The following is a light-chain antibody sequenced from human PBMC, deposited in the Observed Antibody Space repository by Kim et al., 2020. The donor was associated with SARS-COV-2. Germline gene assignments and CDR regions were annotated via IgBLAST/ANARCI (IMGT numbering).Light chain of an antibody. CDR3: QSFDNANLWV. CDR1: SGSIASNF. Sequence: NFMLTQPRSVSESPGKTVTISCTRSSGSIASNFVHWYQRRPGSAPITVISEDNQRPSGVPDRFSGSIDRSSNSASLTISGLKTEDEADYCCQSFDNANLWVFGGGTKLTVL. CDR2: EDN. J-gene: IGLJ3*02. V-gene: IGLV6-57*04.